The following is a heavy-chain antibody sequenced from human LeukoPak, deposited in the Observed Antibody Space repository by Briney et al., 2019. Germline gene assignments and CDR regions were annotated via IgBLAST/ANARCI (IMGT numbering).Heavy chain of an antibody. V-gene: IGHV4-4*09. J-gene: IGHJ4*02. Sequence: PSETLSLTCTVSGDSISSYYWSWIRQPPGKGLEWIGYIYTSGSTNYNPSLKSRVTISVDTSKNQFSLRLSSVTAADTAVYYCARHSSGWYIYFDYWGQGTLVTVSS. CDR1: GDSISSYY. D-gene: IGHD6-19*01. CDR3: ARHSSGWYIYFDY. CDR2: IYTSGST.